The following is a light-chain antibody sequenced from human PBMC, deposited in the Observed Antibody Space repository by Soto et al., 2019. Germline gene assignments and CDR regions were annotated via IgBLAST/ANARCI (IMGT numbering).Light chain of an antibody. V-gene: IGKV3D-20*02. CDR2: RTS. Sequence: EVVLTQSPGTLSLSPGERATLSCRASESVSSSFLTWYHQKPGQAPRLLIYRTSNRVTGIPDRFSGSGSGTDFTLTISSLEPEDFVVYYCQQRSNWPITFGQGTRLEI. CDR1: ESVSSSF. J-gene: IGKJ5*01. CDR3: QQRSNWPIT.